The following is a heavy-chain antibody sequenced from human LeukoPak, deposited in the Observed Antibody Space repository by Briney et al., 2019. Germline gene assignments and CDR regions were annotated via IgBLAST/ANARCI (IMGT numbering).Heavy chain of an antibody. CDR1: GGSFGGYY. Sequence: SETLSLTCAVYGGSFGGYYWSWIRQPPGKGLEWIGEINHSGSTNYNPSLKSRVTISVDTSKNQFSLKLSSVTAADTAVYYCARGQYSYALDYWGQGTLVTVSS. D-gene: IGHD5-18*01. V-gene: IGHV4-34*01. J-gene: IGHJ4*02. CDR2: INHSGST. CDR3: ARGQYSYALDY.